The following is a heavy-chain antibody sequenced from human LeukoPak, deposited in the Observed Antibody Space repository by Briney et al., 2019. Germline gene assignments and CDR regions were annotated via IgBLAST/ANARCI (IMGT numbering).Heavy chain of an antibody. CDR1: GGSISSGGYH. D-gene: IGHD3-16*01. V-gene: IGHV4-31*03. CDR2: IYYSGST. Sequence: PSETLSLTCTVSGGSISSGGYHWSWIRQHPGKGLEWIGYIYYSGSTYYNPSLKSRVTISVDTSKNQFSLKLSSVTAADTAVYYCARGYDYVYYFDYWGQGTLVTVSS. J-gene: IGHJ4*02. CDR3: ARGYDYVYYFDY.